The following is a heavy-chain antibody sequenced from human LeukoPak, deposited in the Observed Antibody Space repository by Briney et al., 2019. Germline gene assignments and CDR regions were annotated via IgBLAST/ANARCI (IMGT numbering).Heavy chain of an antibody. D-gene: IGHD6-13*01. V-gene: IGHV4-30-2*01. Sequence: SETLSLTCAVSGGSISSGGYSWSWIRQPPGKGLEWIGYTYHSGSTYYNPSLKSRVTISVDRSKNQFSLKLSSVTAADTAVYYCASTIAAAGTDWFDPWGQGTLVTVSS. CDR3: ASTIAAAGTDWFDP. J-gene: IGHJ5*02. CDR1: GGSISSGGYS. CDR2: TYHSGST.